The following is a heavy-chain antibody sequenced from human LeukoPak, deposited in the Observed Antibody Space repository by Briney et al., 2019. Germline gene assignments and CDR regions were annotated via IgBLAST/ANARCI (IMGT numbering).Heavy chain of an antibody. J-gene: IGHJ4*02. CDR1: GDSVSSNSAA. CDR3: ARRLAITMVRGVRIRNYFDY. Sequence: SQTLSLTCAISGDSVSSNSAAWNWIRQSPSRGLEWLGRTYYRSKWYNDYAVSVKSRITINPDTSKNQFSLQLNSVTPEDTAVYYCARRLAITMVRGVRIRNYFDYWGQGTLVTVSS. CDR2: TYYRSKWYN. V-gene: IGHV6-1*01. D-gene: IGHD3-10*01.